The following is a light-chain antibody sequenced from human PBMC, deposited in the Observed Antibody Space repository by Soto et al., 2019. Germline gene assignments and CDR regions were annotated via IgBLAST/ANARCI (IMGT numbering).Light chain of an antibody. CDR2: GNS. J-gene: IGLJ2*01. Sequence: QSALTQPPSVSGAPGQRVSISCTGSSSNIGAGFDVHWYQQLPGTAPKLLIYGNSNRPSGVPDRFSGSKSGTSASLAITGLQAEDEADYYCQSYDSSLSVVVFDGGTKLTVL. CDR3: QSYDSSLSVVV. V-gene: IGLV1-40*01. CDR1: SSNIGAGFD.